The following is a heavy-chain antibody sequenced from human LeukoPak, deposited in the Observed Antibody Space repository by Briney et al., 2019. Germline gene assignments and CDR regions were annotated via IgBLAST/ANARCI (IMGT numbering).Heavy chain of an antibody. CDR2: IKQDGSEK. Sequence: ETLSLTCDVSGDSISTPHWWSWVRQAPGKGLEWVANIKQDGSEKYYVDSVKGRFTISRDNAENSLYLQMNSLRAEDTAVYYCARDGLLWFGESRSDYWGQGTLVTVSS. CDR1: GDSISTPHW. J-gene: IGHJ4*02. CDR3: ARDGLLWFGESRSDY. D-gene: IGHD3-10*01. V-gene: IGHV3-7*01.